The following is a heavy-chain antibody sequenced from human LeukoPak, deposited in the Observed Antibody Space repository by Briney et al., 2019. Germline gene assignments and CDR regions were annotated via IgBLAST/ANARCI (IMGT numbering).Heavy chain of an antibody. CDR3: AKDFESIGDIVVVPAALGFDY. J-gene: IGHJ4*02. Sequence: PGGSLRLSCAASGFTFSSYAMSWVRQAPGKGLEWVSAISGSGGSTYYADSVKGRFTISRDNSKNTLYLQMNSLRAEDTAVYYCAKDFESIGDIVVVPAALGFDYWGQGTLVTVSS. D-gene: IGHD2-2*01. V-gene: IGHV3-23*01. CDR1: GFTFSSYA. CDR2: ISGSGGST.